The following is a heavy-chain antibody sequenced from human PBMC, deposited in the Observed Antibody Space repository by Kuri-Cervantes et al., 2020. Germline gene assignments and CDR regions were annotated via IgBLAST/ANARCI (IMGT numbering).Heavy chain of an antibody. D-gene: IGHD3-10*01. Sequence: SETLSLTCAVYGGSFSGYYWSWIRQSPGKGLEWIGEINHVRSTNYNPSLKSRVTISVDTSKNQFSLNLSSVTAADTAVYYCATAYGSGSYYIYFDHWGQGTLVTVSS. CDR3: ATAYGSGSYYIYFDH. V-gene: IGHV4-34*01. J-gene: IGHJ4*02. CDR1: GGSFSGYY. CDR2: INHVRST.